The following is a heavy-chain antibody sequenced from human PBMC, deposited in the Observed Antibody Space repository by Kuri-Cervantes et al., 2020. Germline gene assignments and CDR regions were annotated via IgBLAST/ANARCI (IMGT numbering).Heavy chain of an antibody. V-gene: IGHV3-9*01. CDR1: GFTFDDYA. CDR2: ISWNSGSI. CDR3: ARGPILTGYYFHYYYMDV. D-gene: IGHD3-9*01. J-gene: IGHJ6*03. Sequence: SLKISCAASGFTFDDYAMHWVPQAPGKGLEWVSGISWNSGSIGYADSVKGRFTISRDNAKNSLYLQMNSQRGEDTAVYYCARGPILTGYYFHYYYMDVWGKGTTVIVSS.